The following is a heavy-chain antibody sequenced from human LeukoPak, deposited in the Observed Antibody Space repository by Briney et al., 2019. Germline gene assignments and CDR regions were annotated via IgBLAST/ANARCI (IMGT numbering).Heavy chain of an antibody. Sequence: GGSLRLSCAASGYTFRRYAMRRGPQAPGERLEWFTTIIGNGYSTFYVDSVKGRFTISRDNSKNTLSLQMNSLRAEDMAVYYCARDRLAVMDYWGQGTLVTVSS. CDR1: GYTFRRYA. CDR2: IIGNGYST. D-gene: IGHD3-9*01. J-gene: IGHJ4*02. V-gene: IGHV3-23*01. CDR3: ARDRLAVMDY.